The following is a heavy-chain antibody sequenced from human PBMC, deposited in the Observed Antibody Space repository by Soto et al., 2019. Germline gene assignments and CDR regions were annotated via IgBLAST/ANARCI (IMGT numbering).Heavy chain of an antibody. CDR1: GFTFSSYA. CDR3: AKDKRAMVTSYDAFDI. V-gene: IGHV3-23*01. J-gene: IGHJ3*02. CDR2: ISGSGGST. D-gene: IGHD5-18*01. Sequence: GGSLRLSCAASGFTFSSYAMSWVRQAPGKGLEWVSAISGSGGSTYYADSVKGRFTISRDNSKNTLYLQMNSLRAEDTAVYYCAKDKRAMVTSYDAFDIWGQGTMVTVSS.